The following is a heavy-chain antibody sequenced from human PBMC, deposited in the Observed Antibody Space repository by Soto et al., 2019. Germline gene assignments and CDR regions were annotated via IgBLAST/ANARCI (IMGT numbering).Heavy chain of an antibody. CDR1: GFTFSSYG. D-gene: IGHD2-2*01. CDR3: ARDHGVVVPAAIFPRELDY. Sequence: GGSLRLYCAASGFTFSSYGMHWVRQAPGKGLEWVAVIWYDGSNKYYADSVKGRFTISRDNSKNTLYLQMNSLRAEDTAVYYCARDHGVVVPAAIFPRELDYWGQGTLVTVSS. J-gene: IGHJ4*02. CDR2: IWYDGSNK. V-gene: IGHV3-33*01.